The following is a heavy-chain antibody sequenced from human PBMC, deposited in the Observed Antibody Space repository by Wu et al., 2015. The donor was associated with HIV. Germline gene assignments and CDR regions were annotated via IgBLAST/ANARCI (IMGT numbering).Heavy chain of an antibody. J-gene: IGHJ6*02. V-gene: IGHV1-69*13. D-gene: IGHD3-10*01. CDR1: GGTFKSYS. CDR2: IIPTSRTT. Sequence: QVHLVQSGAEVNKPGSSVKVSCKASGGTFKSYSISWVRQAPGQGLEWMGRIIPTSRTTNYAQKLQGRVTISADEFTTTAYMELSSLTSDDTAVYYCARDAVREGYYYLDVWGQGTMVTVSS. CDR3: ARDAVREGYYYLDV.